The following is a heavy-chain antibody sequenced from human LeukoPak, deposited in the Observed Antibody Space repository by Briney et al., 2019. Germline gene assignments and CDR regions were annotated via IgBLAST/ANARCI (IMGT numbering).Heavy chain of an antibody. CDR2: INPSGGST. J-gene: IGHJ4*02. CDR1: GYTFTSYY. CDR3: ARAVGSGGSGSYPLDY. V-gene: IGHV1-46*01. D-gene: IGHD3-10*01. Sequence: GASVKVSCKASGYTFTSYYMHWVRQAPGQGLEWMGIINPSGGSTSYAQKFQGRVTMTRDMSTSTVYMELSSLRSKDTAVYYCARAVGSGGSGSYPLDYWGQGTLVTVSS.